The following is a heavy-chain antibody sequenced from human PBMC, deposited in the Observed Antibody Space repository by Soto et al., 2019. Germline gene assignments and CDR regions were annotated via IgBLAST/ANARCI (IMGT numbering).Heavy chain of an antibody. Sequence: GGSLRLSCAASGFTFSSYAMSWVRQAPGKGLEWVSGISGSGVRTFYADSVKGRFTISRDNSKNTLYLQMNSLRAEDTAVYYCAKGVPGIAVAGTGYFQHWGQGTLVTVSS. CDR1: GFTFSSYA. CDR2: ISGSGVRT. D-gene: IGHD6-19*01. J-gene: IGHJ1*01. CDR3: AKGVPGIAVAGTGYFQH. V-gene: IGHV3-23*01.